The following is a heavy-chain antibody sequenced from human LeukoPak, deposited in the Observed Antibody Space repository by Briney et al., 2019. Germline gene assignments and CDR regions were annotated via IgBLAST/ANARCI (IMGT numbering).Heavy chain of an antibody. CDR3: ASSSIAARRILLGDY. Sequence: SVKVSCKASGGTFSSYAISWVRQAPGQGLEWMGGIIPIFGTANYAQKFQGRVTITADESTSTAYMELSSLRSEDTAVYYCASSSIAARRILLGDYWGQGTLVTVSS. CDR1: GGTFSSYA. CDR2: IIPIFGTA. V-gene: IGHV1-69*13. D-gene: IGHD6-6*01. J-gene: IGHJ4*02.